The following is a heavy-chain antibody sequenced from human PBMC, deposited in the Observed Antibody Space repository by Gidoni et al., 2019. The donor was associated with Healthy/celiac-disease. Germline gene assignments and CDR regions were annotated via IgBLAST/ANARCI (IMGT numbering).Heavy chain of an antibody. V-gene: IGHV1-18*04. CDR2: ISAYNGNT. J-gene: IGHJ6*02. Sequence: QVQLVQSGAEVKKPGASVKVSCKVSGYTFTSYGISWVRQAPGQGLEWMGWISAYNGNTNYAQKLQGRVTMTTDTSTSTAYMELRSLRSDDTAVYYCARDDAGGYDYSIIYHYGMDVWGQGTTVTVSS. D-gene: IGHD5-12*01. CDR3: ARDDAGGYDYSIIYHYGMDV. CDR1: GYTFTSYG.